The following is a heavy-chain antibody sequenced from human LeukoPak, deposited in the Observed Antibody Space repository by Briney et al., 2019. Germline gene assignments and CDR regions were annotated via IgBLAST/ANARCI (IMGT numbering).Heavy chain of an antibody. V-gene: IGHV3-30-3*01. CDR2: ISYDGGNK. D-gene: IGHD2-2*01. Sequence: GGSLRLSCAASGFTFSSYAMHWVRQAPGKGLEWVAVISYDGGNKYYADSVKGRFTISRDNSKNTLYLQMNSLRAEDTAVYYCARGQIVVVPAAMYYWGQGTVVTVSS. J-gene: IGHJ4*02. CDR3: ARGQIVVVPAAMYY. CDR1: GFTFSSYA.